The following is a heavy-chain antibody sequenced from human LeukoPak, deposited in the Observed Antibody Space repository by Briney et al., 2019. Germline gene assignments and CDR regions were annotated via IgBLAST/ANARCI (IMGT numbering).Heavy chain of an antibody. J-gene: IGHJ4*02. V-gene: IGHV4-38-2*02. CDR1: GYSVSSGYY. CDR3: ARQQGRYCSGGSCSSGVDY. CDR2: IYHSGST. D-gene: IGHD2-15*01. Sequence: SETLSLTCTVSGYSVSSGYYWGWIRQPPGKGLEWVGSIYHSGSTYYNPPLKSRVTISVDTSKNQFSLKLYSVTAADTAVYYCARQQGRYCSGGSCSSGVDYWGQGTLVTVSS.